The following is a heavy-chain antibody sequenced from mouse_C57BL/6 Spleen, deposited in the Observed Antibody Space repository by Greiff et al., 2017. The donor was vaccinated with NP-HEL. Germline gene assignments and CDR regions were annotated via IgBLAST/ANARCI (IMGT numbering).Heavy chain of an antibody. CDR2: INPSSGYT. D-gene: IGHD1-1*01. Sequence: VQRVESGAELAKPGASVKLSCKASGYTFTSYWMHWVKQRPGQGLEWIGYINPSSGYTKYNQKFKDKATLTADKSSSTAYMQLSSLTYEDSAVYYCARYWDYYGSSDYYAMDYWGQGTSVTVSS. CDR3: ARYWDYYGSSDYYAMDY. V-gene: IGHV1-7*01. CDR1: GYTFTSYW. J-gene: IGHJ4*01.